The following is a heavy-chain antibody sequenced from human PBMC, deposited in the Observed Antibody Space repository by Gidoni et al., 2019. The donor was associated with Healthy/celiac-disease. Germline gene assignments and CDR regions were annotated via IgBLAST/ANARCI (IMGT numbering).Heavy chain of an antibody. D-gene: IGHD4-17*01. Sequence: QVQLQESGPGLVKPSETLSLTCAVSGYSISSGYYWGWIRQPPGKGLEWIGSIYHSGSTYYNPSLKSRVTISVDTSKNQFSLKLSSVTAADTAVYYCARDSRLPPIYYYYYGMDVWGQGTTVTVSS. J-gene: IGHJ6*02. CDR2: IYHSGST. V-gene: IGHV4-38-2*02. CDR1: GYSISSGYY. CDR3: ARDSRLPPIYYYYYGMDV.